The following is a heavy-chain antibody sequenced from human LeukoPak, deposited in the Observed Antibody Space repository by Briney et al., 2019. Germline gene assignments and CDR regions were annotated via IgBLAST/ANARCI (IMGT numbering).Heavy chain of an antibody. V-gene: IGHV1-69*13. CDR3: ARDLIGELLFDY. CDR1: GGTFSSYA. CDR2: IIPIFGTA. Sequence: ASVKVSCKASGGTFSSYAISWVRQAPGQGLEWMGGIIPIFGTANYAQKFQGRVTITADESTSTAYMELRSLRSDDTAVYYCARDLIGELLFDYWGQGTLVTVSS. D-gene: IGHD1-26*01. J-gene: IGHJ4*02.